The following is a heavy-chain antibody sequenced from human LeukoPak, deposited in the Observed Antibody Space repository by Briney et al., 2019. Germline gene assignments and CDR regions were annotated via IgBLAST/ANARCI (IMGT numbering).Heavy chain of an antibody. D-gene: IGHD6-6*01. CDR2: IHYSGST. J-gene: IGHJ5*02. CDR3: AGNSASSSGNEPS. CDR1: GASVSSYC. Sequence: KPSETLSLTCTVPGASVSSYCWNWIRQPPGKGLEWIAYIHYSGSTNYNPSLRSRVAISVDTSKNQFSLKLRSVTAADTAVYYCAGNSASSSGNEPSWGQGTLVTVSS. V-gene: IGHV4-59*08.